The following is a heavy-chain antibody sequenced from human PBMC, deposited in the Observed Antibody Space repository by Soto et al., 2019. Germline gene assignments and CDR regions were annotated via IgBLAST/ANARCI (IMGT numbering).Heavy chain of an antibody. Sequence: SETLSLTCSVSGGSISGSYWSWIRQSPGKGLEWLGYVYYTGSTNYSPSLRSRVSISVDTSKNEFSLRLSSVTAADTAVYFCARSVAVPGAHIDYWGQGTHVTVSS. CDR1: GGSISGSY. CDR2: VYYTGST. CDR3: ARSVAVPGAHIDY. V-gene: IGHV4-59*01. J-gene: IGHJ4*02. D-gene: IGHD6-19*01.